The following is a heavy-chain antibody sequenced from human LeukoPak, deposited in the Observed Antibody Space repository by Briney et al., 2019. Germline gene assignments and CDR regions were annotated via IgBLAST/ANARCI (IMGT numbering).Heavy chain of an antibody. J-gene: IGHJ4*02. CDR1: GFTFSSYW. CDR3: ARSNQADDY. V-gene: IGHV3-74*01. D-gene: IGHD1-14*01. CDR2: INPGGSSI. Sequence: GGSLRLSCAASGFTFSSYWMHWVRQVPGKGLVWAARINPGGSSITYADSVKGRFTISRDNAKNTLYLQMGSLRAEDTGVYYCARSNQADDYWGQGTLVTVSS.